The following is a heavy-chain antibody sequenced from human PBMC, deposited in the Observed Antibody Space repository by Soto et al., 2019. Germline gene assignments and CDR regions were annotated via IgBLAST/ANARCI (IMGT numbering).Heavy chain of an antibody. CDR2: IRSKAYGGTT. Sequence: GGSLRLSCTTSGFTFGDYAMSWFRQAPGKGLEWVGFIRSKAYGGTTEYAASVKGRFTISRDDSKSIAYLQMNSLKTEDTAVYYCTRDTPFNWNYNYYYGMDVWGQGTTVTVSS. CDR1: GFTFGDYA. D-gene: IGHD1-20*01. J-gene: IGHJ6*02. V-gene: IGHV3-49*03. CDR3: TRDTPFNWNYNYYYGMDV.